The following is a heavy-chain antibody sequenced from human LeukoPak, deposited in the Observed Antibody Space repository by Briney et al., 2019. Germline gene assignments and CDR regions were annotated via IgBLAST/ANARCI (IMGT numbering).Heavy chain of an antibody. D-gene: IGHD6-19*01. J-gene: IGHJ4*02. CDR3: ARHPSRVAVTGTGFDY. V-gene: IGHV4-59*08. CDR1: GGSISSYY. CDR2: IYYSGST. Sequence: SETLSLTCTVSGGSISSYYWSWIRQPPGKGLEWIGYIYYSGSTNYNPSLKSRVTISVDTSRNQFSLKLRSVTAADTAIYYCARHPSRVAVTGTGFDYWGQGALVTVSS.